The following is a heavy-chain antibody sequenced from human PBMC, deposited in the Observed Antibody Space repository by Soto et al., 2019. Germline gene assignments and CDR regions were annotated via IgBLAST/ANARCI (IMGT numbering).Heavy chain of an antibody. V-gene: IGHV3-33*01. Sequence: GGSLILSCAASGFTFSSHAMHWVREAPGKGLEWVAVIWYDGSKKYYGDSVKGRFTVARDDSKSTLSLQMNSLRVEDTAVYYCARDPGYSGFDFDYWGQGTLVTVSS. CDR3: ARDPGYSGFDFDY. D-gene: IGHD5-12*01. CDR2: IWYDGSKK. CDR1: GFTFSSHA. J-gene: IGHJ4*02.